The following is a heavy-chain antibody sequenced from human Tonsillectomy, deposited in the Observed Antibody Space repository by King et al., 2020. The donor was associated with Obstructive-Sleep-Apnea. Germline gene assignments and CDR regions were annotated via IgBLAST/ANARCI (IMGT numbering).Heavy chain of an antibody. V-gene: IGHV3-23*04. CDR3: AKFLRIAAAGTSHKIYYYYGMDV. D-gene: IGHD6-13*01. J-gene: IGHJ6*02. CDR1: GFTFSSYA. CDR2: ISGSGGST. Sequence: VQLVESGGGLVQPGGSLRLSCAASGFTFSSYAMSWVRQAPGKGLEWVSAISGSGGSTYYADSVKGRFTISRDNSKNTLYLQMNSLRAEDTAVYYCAKFLRIAAAGTSHKIYYYYGMDVWGQGTTVTVSS.